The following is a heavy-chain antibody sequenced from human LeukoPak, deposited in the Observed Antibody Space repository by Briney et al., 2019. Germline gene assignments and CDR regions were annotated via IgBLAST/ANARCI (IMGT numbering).Heavy chain of an antibody. CDR3: ARELPVWGSYRYFGY. CDR2: ISPYNGNT. CDR1: GYAFTNYV. V-gene: IGHV1-18*01. J-gene: IGHJ4*02. Sequence: ASVKASCKASGYAFTNYVISWVRQAPGQGLEWMGWISPYNGNTDYAEKLQDRVTMTADTSTSTVYMELQSLRSDDTAVYYCARELPVWGSYRYFGYWGQGTVVTVSS. D-gene: IGHD3-16*02.